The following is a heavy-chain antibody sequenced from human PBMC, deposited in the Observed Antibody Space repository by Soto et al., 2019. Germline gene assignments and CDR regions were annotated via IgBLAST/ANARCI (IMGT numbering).Heavy chain of an antibody. D-gene: IGHD5-18*01. CDR1: GGTLSSYA. Sequence: SVKVSCKASGGTLSSYAISWVRQAPGQGLEWMGGIIPIFGTANYAQKFQGRVTITADESTSTAYMELSSLRSEETAVYYCARDSNYTAMYNYWGQGTLVTVSS. CDR2: IIPIFGTA. CDR3: ARDSNYTAMYNY. V-gene: IGHV1-69*13. J-gene: IGHJ4*02.